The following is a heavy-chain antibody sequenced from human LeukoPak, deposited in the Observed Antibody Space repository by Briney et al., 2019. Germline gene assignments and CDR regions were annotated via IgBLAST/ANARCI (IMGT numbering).Heavy chain of an antibody. CDR2: ISYRGST. J-gene: IGHJ3*02. D-gene: IGHD3-9*01. CDR1: GGSISRYY. CDR3: QAEDGIRDLGFDAFDI. V-gene: IGHV4-59*08. Sequence: PETLSLTCTVPGGSISRYYWSCILQPPDKGLKRIGYISYRGSTNYDPSLKSRVTISVDTSKNQFSLKLSSLTAADTAVFFFQAEDGIRDLGFDAFDIWGQGTMVTVSS.